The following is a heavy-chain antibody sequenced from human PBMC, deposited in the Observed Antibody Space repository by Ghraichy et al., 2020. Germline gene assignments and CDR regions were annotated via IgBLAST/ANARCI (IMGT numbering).Heavy chain of an antibody. CDR1: GGTFSSYA. CDR2: IIPIFGTA. J-gene: IGHJ3*02. V-gene: IGHV1-69*01. CDR3: AREHLGYCSSTSCYPSDAFDI. Sequence: VKVSCKASGGTFSSYAISWVRQAPGQGLEWMGGIIPIFGTANYAQKFQGRVTITADESTSTAYMELSSLRSEDTAVYYCAREHLGYCSSTSCYPSDAFDIWGQGTMVTVSS. D-gene: IGHD2-2*01.